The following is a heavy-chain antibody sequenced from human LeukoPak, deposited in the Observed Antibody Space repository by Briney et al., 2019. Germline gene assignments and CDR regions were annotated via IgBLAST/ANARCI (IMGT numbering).Heavy chain of an antibody. CDR3: ASGSYGSGFYYFYYMDV. D-gene: IGHD3-10*01. CDR1: GFTFSSYE. J-gene: IGHJ6*03. Sequence: GGSLRLSCAASGFTFSSYEMNWVRQAPGKGLEWVSYISSSGSTIYYADSVKGRFTISRDNAKNSVSLQMNSLRAEDTAVYYCASGSYGSGFYYFYYMDVWGKGTTVTVSS. V-gene: IGHV3-48*03. CDR2: ISSSGSTI.